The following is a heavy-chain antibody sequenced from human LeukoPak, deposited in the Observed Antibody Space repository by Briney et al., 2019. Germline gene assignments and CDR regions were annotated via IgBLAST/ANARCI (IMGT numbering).Heavy chain of an antibody. V-gene: IGHV3-48*02. J-gene: IGHJ3*02. CDR2: MISGSSTI. D-gene: IGHD2-21*02. CDR1: GFTFSSYS. CDR3: ARENIVVVTAIRDAFDI. Sequence: PGGTLRPSCAASGFTFSSYSMNGGRQGPGKGLGGGSYMISGSSTIYYAESVKRRFTISRDNAKNSLCLQLNSLRDEDTAVYYCARENIVVVTAIRDAFDIWGQGTMVTVSS.